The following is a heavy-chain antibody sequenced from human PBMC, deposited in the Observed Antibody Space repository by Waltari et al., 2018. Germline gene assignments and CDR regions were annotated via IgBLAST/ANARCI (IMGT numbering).Heavy chain of an antibody. CDR2: ISVSDAT. CDR1: GPSLSNSA. D-gene: IGHD1-20*01. V-gene: IGHV3-23*01. Sequence: EVQLLESGGDLVRPGGSLRLSCAASGPSLSNSAINWVRLAPGTGLGWVSGISVSDATYYADSVKGRFTISRDTSKNTVYLQMNGLRADDTAVYYCATPFYNWDDPLHSWGQGTLVTVSS. J-gene: IGHJ4*02. CDR3: ATPFYNWDDPLHS.